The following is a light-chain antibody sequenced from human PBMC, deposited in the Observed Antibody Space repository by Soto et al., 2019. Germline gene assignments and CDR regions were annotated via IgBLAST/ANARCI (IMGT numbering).Light chain of an antibody. V-gene: IGLV1-44*01. Sequence: QSVLTQPPSASGTPGQGVIISCSGSSSNIGSNTVDWYQQLPGTAPKLLIYSNIQRPSGVPDRFSGSKSGTSASLAIRGLQSEDEADYFCAAWDGSLSADVFGTGTKLTVL. CDR3: AAWDGSLSADV. CDR1: SSNIGSNT. CDR2: SNI. J-gene: IGLJ1*01.